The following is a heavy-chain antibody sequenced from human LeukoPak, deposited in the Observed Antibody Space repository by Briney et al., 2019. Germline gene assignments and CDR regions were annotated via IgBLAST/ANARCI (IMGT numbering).Heavy chain of an antibody. CDR3: ARRAGAYSHPYDY. Sequence: GGSLRVSCAAPGFTFSGSAMHWVRQASGKGLEWVGSIRSKANSYATAYAASVKGRFTISRDDSKNTAYLQMNSLKTEDTAVYYCARRAGAYSHPYDYWGQGTLVTVSS. J-gene: IGHJ4*02. CDR1: GFTFSGSA. D-gene: IGHD4/OR15-4a*01. CDR2: IRSKANSYAT. V-gene: IGHV3-73*01.